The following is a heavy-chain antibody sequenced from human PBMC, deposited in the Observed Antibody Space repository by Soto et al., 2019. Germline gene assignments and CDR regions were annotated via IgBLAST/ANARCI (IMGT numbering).Heavy chain of an antibody. CDR2: ISGTGTYI. CDR1: GFTFINYS. D-gene: IGHD6-6*01. J-gene: IGHJ4*02. CDR3: ARDFARTHPYTSSSFAS. V-gene: IGHV3-21*01. Sequence: PGGSLRLSCAASGFTFINYSMNWVRQAPGKGLEWVASISGTGTYIYYADSVKGRFTISRDNAKNSLFLQMNGLRAQDTALYYCARDFARTHPYTSSSFASWGQGTLVTVSS.